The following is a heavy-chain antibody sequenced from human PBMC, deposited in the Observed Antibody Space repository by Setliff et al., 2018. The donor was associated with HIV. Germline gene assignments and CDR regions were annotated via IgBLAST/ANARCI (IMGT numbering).Heavy chain of an antibody. V-gene: IGHV4-38-2*02. CDR1: GQSISDGYY. Sequence: SETLSLTCTVSGQSISDGYYWGWIRQPPGKGLEWIGSVYHSGKTYYNPSLKSRVTMSADTSKNQISLMLRSMTAADTAVYYCAKHDFGEGSCFDPWGQGSLVTSPQ. J-gene: IGHJ5*02. D-gene: IGHD3-16*01. CDR2: VYHSGKT. CDR3: AKHDFGEGSCFDP.